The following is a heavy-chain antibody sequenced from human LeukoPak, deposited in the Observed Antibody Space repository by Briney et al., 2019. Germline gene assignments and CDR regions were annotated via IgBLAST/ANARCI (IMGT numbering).Heavy chain of an antibody. J-gene: IGHJ4*02. Sequence: PGGSLRLSCTASGFTFSSYWMSWVRQAPGKGLEWVANIKQDGSEKYYVDSVKGRFTISRDNAKNSLYLQMNSLRAEDTAVYYCARDKYGAYYDSSGYQYYFDYWGQGTLVTVSS. CDR3: ARDKYGAYYDSSGYQYYFDY. CDR1: GFTFSSYW. V-gene: IGHV3-7*01. D-gene: IGHD3-22*01. CDR2: IKQDGSEK.